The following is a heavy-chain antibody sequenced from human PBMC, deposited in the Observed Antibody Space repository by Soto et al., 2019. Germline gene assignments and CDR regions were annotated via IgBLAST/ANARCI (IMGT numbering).Heavy chain of an antibody. CDR3: ARDSNKDSLDY. Sequence: QVQLVESGGGVVQPGRSLRLSCAASGFILSNYGMHWVRQAPGKGLEWVAIISYAGNNEYYVDSVKGRFTISRDNSKDTLYLQMNSLRVEDTAVYYCARDSNKDSLDYWGLGTLVTVSS. J-gene: IGHJ4*02. CDR1: GFILSNYG. D-gene: IGHD2-15*01. CDR2: ISYAGNNE. V-gene: IGHV3-33*05.